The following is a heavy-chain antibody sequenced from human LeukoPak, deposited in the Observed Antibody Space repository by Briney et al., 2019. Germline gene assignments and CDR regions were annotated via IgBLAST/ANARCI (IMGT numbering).Heavy chain of an antibody. CDR1: GFTFSSYA. D-gene: IGHD4-23*01. J-gene: IGHJ6*03. CDR2: ISYDGRNK. Sequence: GGSLRLSCAASGFTFSSYAMHWVRQAPGKGLEWVAVISYDGRNKYYADSVKGRFTISRDNSKNTLYLQMNSLRAEDTAVYYCARVMTTVVASYYYYYMDLWGKGTTVTVSS. V-gene: IGHV3-30*04. CDR3: ARVMTTVVASYYYYYMDL.